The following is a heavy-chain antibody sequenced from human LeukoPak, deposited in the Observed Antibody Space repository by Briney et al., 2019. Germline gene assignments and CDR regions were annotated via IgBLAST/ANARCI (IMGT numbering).Heavy chain of an antibody. Sequence: GRSLRLSXAASGFTFDDYAMHWVRQAPGKGLEWVSGISWNSGSIGYADSVKGRFTISRDIAKNSLYLQMNSLRAEDMALYYCAKGVGSVFDLWGRGNLVTVSS. CDR3: AKGVGSVFDL. J-gene: IGHJ2*01. CDR2: ISWNSGSI. V-gene: IGHV3-9*03. CDR1: GFTFDDYA. D-gene: IGHD1-26*01.